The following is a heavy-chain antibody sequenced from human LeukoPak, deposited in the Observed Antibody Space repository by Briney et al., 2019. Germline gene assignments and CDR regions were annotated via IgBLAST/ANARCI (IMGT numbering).Heavy chain of an antibody. V-gene: IGHV1-2*02. J-gene: IGHJ4*02. CDR1: GYIFGAYY. CDR3: AGAAVNDFDN. Sequence: ASVKVSCKASGYIFGAYYVHWVRQAPGQGLEWMGCINPKSGGAIYAQNFQGRVTLTRDTSISTAYMELTRLTSDDTAVCYCAGAAVNDFDNWGQGTLVTVSS. D-gene: IGHD2-8*01. CDR2: INPKSGGA.